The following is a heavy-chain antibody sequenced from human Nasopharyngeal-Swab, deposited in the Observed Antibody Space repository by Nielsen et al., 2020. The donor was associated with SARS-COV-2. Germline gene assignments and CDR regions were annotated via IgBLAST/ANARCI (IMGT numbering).Heavy chain of an antibody. Sequence: SQTLSLTCAISGDRVSSNSAAWHWIRQSPSRGLAWLGRTYYRSMWNNDYAVSVRGRITINPDPSKNQFSLQLNSVTPEDTAVYYCARIAVAVSPVWGQGTLVTVSS. J-gene: IGHJ4*02. CDR2: TYYRSMWNN. CDR1: GDRVSSNSAA. D-gene: IGHD6-19*01. CDR3: ARIAVAVSPV. V-gene: IGHV6-1*01.